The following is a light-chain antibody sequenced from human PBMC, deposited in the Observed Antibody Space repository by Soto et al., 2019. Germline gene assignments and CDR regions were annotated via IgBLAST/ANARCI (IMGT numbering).Light chain of an antibody. J-gene: IGKJ4*01. CDR1: QSISSR. CDR2: KAS. CDR3: QQYNSYPLT. Sequence: DIQMTQSPSTLSASVGDRVTITCRASQSISSRLAWYQQKPGKAPNLLIYKASSLASGFPSRFSGSGSGTEFTLTIRSLQPADFATYYCQQYNSYPLTFGGGTKVEIK. V-gene: IGKV1-5*03.